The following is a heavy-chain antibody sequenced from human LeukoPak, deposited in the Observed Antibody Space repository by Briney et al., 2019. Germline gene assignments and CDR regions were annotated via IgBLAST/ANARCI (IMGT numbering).Heavy chain of an antibody. CDR1: GGSISSYY. CDR3: ARRATTVVDY. J-gene: IGHJ4*02. D-gene: IGHD1-26*01. Sequence: SETLSLTCTVSGGSISSYYWSWIRQPPGKGLEWIGSIYYSGSTYYNPSLKSRVTISADTSKNQFSLKLSSVTAADTAVYYCARRATTVVDYWGQGTLVTVSS. CDR2: IYYSGST. V-gene: IGHV4-59*05.